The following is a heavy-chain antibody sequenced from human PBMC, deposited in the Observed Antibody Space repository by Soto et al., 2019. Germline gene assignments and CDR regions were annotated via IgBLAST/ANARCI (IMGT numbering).Heavy chain of an antibody. CDR1: GYIFTTYW. CDR2: IDPSDSYT. CDR3: ARTSGYSSGLWWFDP. J-gene: IGHJ5*02. Sequence: GASLKISCKGSGYIFTTYWISWVRQIHGKGLEGMGRIDPSDSYTMYSPSFQGHVTFSADKYISTAYLQWSSQKASDTAMYYCARTSGYSSGLWWFDPWGQGTLVTVSS. D-gene: IGHD6-19*01. V-gene: IGHV5-10-1*01.